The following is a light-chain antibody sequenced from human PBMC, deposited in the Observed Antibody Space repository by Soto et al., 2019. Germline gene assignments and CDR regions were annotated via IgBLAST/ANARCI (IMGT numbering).Light chain of an antibody. Sequence: QSALTQPASVSGSPDKWITIPDTGTRGAVGGKNYASWYQQHPGKPPKLRIYEVSNRPSGVSTRFSGSKSGNTASLSISGLQAEDEADYYCSSYTSSSIDYVFGTGTKLTVL. CDR3: SSYTSSSIDYV. CDR1: RGAVGGKNY. V-gene: IGLV2-14*01. J-gene: IGLJ1*01. CDR2: EVS.